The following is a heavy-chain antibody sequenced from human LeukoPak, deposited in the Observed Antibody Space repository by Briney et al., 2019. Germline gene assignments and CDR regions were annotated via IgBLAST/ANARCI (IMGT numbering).Heavy chain of an antibody. CDR3: ARDPSSSWYGRGRNNWFDP. CDR2: INHSGST. J-gene: IGHJ5*02. CDR1: GGSFSGYY. Sequence: SETLSLTCAVYGGSFSGYYWSWIRQPPGKGLEWIGEINHSGSTNYNPSLKSRVTISVDKSKNQFSLKLSSVTAADTAVYYCARDPSSSWYGRGRNNWFDPWGQGTLVTVSS. D-gene: IGHD6-13*01. V-gene: IGHV4-34*01.